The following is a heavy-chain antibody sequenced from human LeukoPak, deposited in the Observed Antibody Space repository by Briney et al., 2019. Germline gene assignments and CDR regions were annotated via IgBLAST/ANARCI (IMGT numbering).Heavy chain of an antibody. V-gene: IGHV3-9*01. CDR1: GFTFDDYA. CDR3: ARDRQFWSGSGMDV. Sequence: PGRSLRLSCAASGFTFDDYAMPWVRQAPGKGLEWVSGISWNSGSIGYADSVKGRFTISRDNSKNTLYLQMNSLRAEDTAVYYCARDRQFWSGSGMDVWGQGTTVTVSS. D-gene: IGHD3-3*02. CDR2: ISWNSGSI. J-gene: IGHJ6*02.